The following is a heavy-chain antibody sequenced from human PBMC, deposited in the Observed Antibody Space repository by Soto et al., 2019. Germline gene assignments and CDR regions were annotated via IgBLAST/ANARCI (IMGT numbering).Heavy chain of an antibody. D-gene: IGHD2-15*01. Sequence: GGSLRLSCTASGFTFSSDAMSWVRQAPGKGLEWVSAISGSGGSTYYADSVKGRFTISRDNSKNTLYLQMNSLRAEDTAVYYYAIVLEESMGVAAIYYMDVWGKGTTLTVSS. CDR1: GFTFSSDA. V-gene: IGHV3-23*01. CDR2: ISGSGGST. J-gene: IGHJ6*03. CDR3: AIVLEESMGVAAIYYMDV.